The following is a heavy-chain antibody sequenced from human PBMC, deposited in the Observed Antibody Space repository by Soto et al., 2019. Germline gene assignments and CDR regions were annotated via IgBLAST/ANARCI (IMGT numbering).Heavy chain of an antibody. D-gene: IGHD3-3*01. CDR3: ASSPTIFGVATYYYYYYYMDV. V-gene: IGHV4-39*01. CDR1: GGSISSSSYY. J-gene: IGHJ6*03. Sequence: SETLSLTCTVSGGSISSSSYYWGWIRQPPGKGLEWIGSIYYSGSTYYNPSLKSRVTISVDTSKNQFSLKLSSVTAADTAVYYCASSPTIFGVATYYYYYYYMDVWGKGTTVTVSS. CDR2: IYYSGST.